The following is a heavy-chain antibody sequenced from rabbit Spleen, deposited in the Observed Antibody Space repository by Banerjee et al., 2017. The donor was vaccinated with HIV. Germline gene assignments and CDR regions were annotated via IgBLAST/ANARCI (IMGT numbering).Heavy chain of an antibody. V-gene: IGHV1S45*01. CDR1: GFAFTYIDY. D-gene: IGHD8-1*01. Sequence: QEQLKESGGRLVTPGGSLTLSCKASGFAFTYIDYLCWVRQPPGKGPEWIACVAAGVSLTSYYATWAKGRFTISKTSTTTVTLQMTSLTAADTATYFCARDSGTSFSSYGMDLWGPGTLVTVS. CDR2: VAAGVSLTS. CDR3: ARDSGTSFSSYGMDL. J-gene: IGHJ6*01.